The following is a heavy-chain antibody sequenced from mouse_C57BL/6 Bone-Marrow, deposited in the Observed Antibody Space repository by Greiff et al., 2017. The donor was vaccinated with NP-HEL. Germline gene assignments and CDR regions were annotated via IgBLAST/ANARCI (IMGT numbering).Heavy chain of an antibody. CDR1: GYTFTEYT. Sequence: VQLQESGAELVKPGASVKLSCKASGYTFTEYTIHWVKQRSGQGLEWIGWFYPGSGSIKYNEKFKDKATLTADKSSSTVYMELSRLTSEDSAVYCCARHEEDYSNYGDWYFDVWGTGTTVTVSS. V-gene: IGHV1-62-2*01. D-gene: IGHD2-5*01. CDR3: ARHEEDYSNYGDWYFDV. J-gene: IGHJ1*03. CDR2: FYPGSGSI.